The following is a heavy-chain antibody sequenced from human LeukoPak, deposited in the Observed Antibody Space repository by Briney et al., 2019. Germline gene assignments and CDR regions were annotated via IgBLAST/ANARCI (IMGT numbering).Heavy chain of an antibody. Sequence: SETLSLTCAVYGGSFSGYYWSWIRQPPGKGLEWIGEINHSGSTNYNPSLKSRVTISVDTSKNQFPLKLSSVTAADTAVYYCARRGYSYGLPASFDYWGQGTLVTVSS. J-gene: IGHJ4*02. D-gene: IGHD5-18*01. CDR3: ARRGYSYGLPASFDY. CDR1: GGSFSGYY. V-gene: IGHV4-34*01. CDR2: INHSGST.